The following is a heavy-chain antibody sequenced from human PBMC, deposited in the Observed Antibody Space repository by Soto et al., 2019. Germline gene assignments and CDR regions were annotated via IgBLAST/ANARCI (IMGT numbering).Heavy chain of an antibody. CDR1: GFTFDDYS. Sequence: EVQLVESGGVVVQPGGSLRLSCAASGFTFDDYSMHWVRQAPGKGLEWVSLISWDGRSTYYADSVEGRFTISKDNSKNSLYLQMNSLTTEDTAFYYCEKDGAVSDHTYLDYWGQGALVSVSS. J-gene: IGHJ4*02. CDR3: EKDGAVSDHTYLDY. CDR2: ISWDGRST. D-gene: IGHD1-26*01. V-gene: IGHV3-43*01.